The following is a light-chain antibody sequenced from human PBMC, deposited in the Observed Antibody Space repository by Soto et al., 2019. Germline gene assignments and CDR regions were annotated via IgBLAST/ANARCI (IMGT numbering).Light chain of an antibody. Sequence: QSALTQPPSASGSPGQSVTISCTGTSSDVGGYNYVSWYQQHPGKAPKLMIYEVSERPSGVPDRFSGSKSGNTASLTVSGLQAEDEADYYCSSYAGSSTHVLFGGGTKLTVL. CDR2: EVS. CDR3: SSYAGSSTHVL. J-gene: IGLJ2*01. CDR1: SSDVGGYNY. V-gene: IGLV2-8*01.